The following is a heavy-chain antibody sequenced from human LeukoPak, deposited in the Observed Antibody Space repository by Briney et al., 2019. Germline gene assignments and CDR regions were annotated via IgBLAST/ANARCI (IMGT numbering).Heavy chain of an antibody. V-gene: IGHV3-74*01. D-gene: IGHD1-26*01. CDR2: INSDGSTR. Sequence: PGGSLRLSCAASGFTFSSYWMHWVRQAPGKGLVWVSRINSDGSTRNYADSVKGRFTISRDNAKTTLYLQMNSLRAEDTAVYYCAAFNHLDPSARNNWGQGTLVTVSS. J-gene: IGHJ4*02. CDR3: AAFNHLDPSARNN. CDR1: GFTFSSYW.